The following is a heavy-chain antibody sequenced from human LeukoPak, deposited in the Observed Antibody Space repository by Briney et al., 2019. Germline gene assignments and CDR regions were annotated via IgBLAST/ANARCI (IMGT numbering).Heavy chain of an antibody. V-gene: IGHV3-23*01. Sequence: PGGSLRLSCAASGFTFSSYDMSWVRQAPGKGLEGVSYISGSGGSTDYADSVKGRFTISRDNSNNTLYLQTNSLRAEDTAVYYCAKCFRGYNYVIFDYWGQGTLVTVSS. CDR3: AKCFRGYNYVIFDY. CDR1: GFTFSSYD. D-gene: IGHD5-18*01. J-gene: IGHJ4*02. CDR2: ISGSGGST.